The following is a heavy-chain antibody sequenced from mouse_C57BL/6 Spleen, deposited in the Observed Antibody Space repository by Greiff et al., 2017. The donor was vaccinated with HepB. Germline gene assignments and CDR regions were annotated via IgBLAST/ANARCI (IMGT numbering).Heavy chain of an antibody. D-gene: IGHD1-1*01. V-gene: IGHV1-50*01. CDR3: ARRLRSFYAMDY. CDR1: GYTFTSYW. J-gene: IGHJ4*01. CDR2: IDPSDSYT. Sequence: QVQLQQPGAELVKPGASVKLSCKASGYTFTSYWMQWVKQRPGQGLEWIGEIDPSDSYTNYNQKFKGKATLTVDTSSSTAYMQLSSLTSEDSAVYYCARRLRSFYAMDYWGQGTSVTVSS.